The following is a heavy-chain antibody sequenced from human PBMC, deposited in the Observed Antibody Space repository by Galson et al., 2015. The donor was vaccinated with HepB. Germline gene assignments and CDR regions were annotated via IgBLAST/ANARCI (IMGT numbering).Heavy chain of an antibody. Sequence: SLRLSCADSGLTFNNAWVSWVRQAPGKGLEWVGRVKGKIDGETTDYAAPVKGRFIISRDDSGNTVYLQINSLETEDTALYYCTTYSAGRPEYFQYWGQGTLVTVSP. CDR1: GLTFNNAW. D-gene: IGHD4-11*01. CDR3: TTYSAGRPEYFQY. J-gene: IGHJ1*01. CDR2: VKGKIDGETT. V-gene: IGHV3-15*01.